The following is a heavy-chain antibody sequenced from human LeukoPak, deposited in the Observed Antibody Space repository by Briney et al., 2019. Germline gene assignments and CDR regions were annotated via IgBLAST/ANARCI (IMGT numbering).Heavy chain of an antibody. D-gene: IGHD7-27*01. Sequence: SETLSLTCTVSGGSISGGSYYWSWIRRPAGKGLEWVGRIYSSGSTNYNPSLKSRVTISLDTSKNQFSLKLSSVTAADTAVYYCARDTRTGANWDAFDIWGQGTMVTVSS. CDR2: IYSSGST. V-gene: IGHV4-61*02. J-gene: IGHJ3*02. CDR1: GGSISGGSYY. CDR3: ARDTRTGANWDAFDI.